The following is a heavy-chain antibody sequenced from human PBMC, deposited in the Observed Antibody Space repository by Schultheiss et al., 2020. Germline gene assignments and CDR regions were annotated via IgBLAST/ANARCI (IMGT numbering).Heavy chain of an antibody. D-gene: IGHD6-19*01. CDR2: ISSSSSYI. J-gene: IGHJ4*02. CDR1: GFTFSSYS. CDR3: VKGRTGYSSGWFDY. V-gene: IGHV3-21*01. Sequence: GGSLRLSCAASGFTFSSYSMNWVRQAPGKGLEWVSSISSSSSYIYYADSVKGRFTISRDNAKNTLYLQMSSLRAEDTAVYYCVKGRTGYSSGWFDYWGQGTLVTVSS.